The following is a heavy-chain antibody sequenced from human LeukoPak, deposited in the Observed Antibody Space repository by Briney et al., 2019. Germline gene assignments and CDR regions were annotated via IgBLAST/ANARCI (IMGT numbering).Heavy chain of an antibody. V-gene: IGHV1-2*02. D-gene: IGHD3-22*01. Sequence: EASVKVSCKASGYTFTGYYMRWVRQAPGQGLEWMGWISPNSGGTNYAQNFQGRVTMTRDTSISTAYMELSRLRSDDTAVYYCAREYYDSSGYYSYYFDYWGQGTLVTVSS. CDR3: AREYYDSSGYYSYYFDY. CDR2: ISPNSGGT. CDR1: GYTFTGYY. J-gene: IGHJ4*02.